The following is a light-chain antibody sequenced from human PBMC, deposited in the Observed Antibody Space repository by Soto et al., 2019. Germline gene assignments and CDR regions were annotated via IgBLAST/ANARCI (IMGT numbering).Light chain of an antibody. CDR2: LNSDGSH. CDR1: SGHSSYA. CDR3: QTWGTGMV. Sequence: QPVLTQSPSASASLRASVKLTCTLSSGHSSYAIAWHQQQPEKGPRYLINLNSDGSHSKGDGISGRFSGSSSGAERYLTFSSLHSEAVADYYCQTWGTGMVFGGGTKVTVL. V-gene: IGLV4-69*01. J-gene: IGLJ2*01.